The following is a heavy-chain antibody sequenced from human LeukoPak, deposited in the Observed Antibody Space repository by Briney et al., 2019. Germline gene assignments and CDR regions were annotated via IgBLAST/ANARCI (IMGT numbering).Heavy chain of an antibody. CDR3: VRDRYYYDSSGYYDAFDT. D-gene: IGHD3-22*01. Sequence: GGSLRPSCAASGFTVNNVYMAWDRQAPGKGLEWVSVTHSDGSTFYADSVKGRFSISRDSSKNTLYLQLTSLRAEDTALYYCVRDRYYYDSSGYYDAFDTWGQGTMVSVSS. CDR2: THSDGST. V-gene: IGHV3-53*01. J-gene: IGHJ3*02. CDR1: GFTVNNVY.